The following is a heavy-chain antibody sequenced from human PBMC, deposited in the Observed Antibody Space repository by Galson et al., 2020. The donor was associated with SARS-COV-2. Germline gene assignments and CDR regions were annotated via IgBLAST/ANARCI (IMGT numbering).Heavy chain of an antibody. Sequence: GESLKISCNGSLYSFTSHWIGRFRQMPGKGLELMGIIYPGDSDTRYSPSFQGPVTISADKSINTAYLQWSSLKASDTAMYYCARGTGYCSGGSCYGFDPWGQGTLVTVSS. CDR3: ARGTGYCSGGSCYGFDP. CDR2: IYPGDSDT. J-gene: IGHJ5*02. D-gene: IGHD2-15*01. CDR1: LYSFTSHW. V-gene: IGHV5-51*01.